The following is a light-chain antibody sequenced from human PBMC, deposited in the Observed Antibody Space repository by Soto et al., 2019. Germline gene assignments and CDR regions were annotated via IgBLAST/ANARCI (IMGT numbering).Light chain of an antibody. V-gene: IGKV3-20*01. CDR2: GAS. J-gene: IGKJ4*01. CDR1: QSVSNNY. CDR3: QQYGTTPLT. Sequence: EIVLTQSPGTLSLSPGDRATHSCRASQSVSNNYLAWYQQKPGQAPRLLIYGASSRATGVPDRFSGSGSGTDFSFTISRLEPEDFAVYYCQQYGTTPLTYGGGTKVNIK.